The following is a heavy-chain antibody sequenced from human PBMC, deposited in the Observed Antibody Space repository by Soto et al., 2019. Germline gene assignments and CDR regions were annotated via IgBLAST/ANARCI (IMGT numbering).Heavy chain of an antibody. CDR2: IYYSGST. J-gene: IGHJ6*02. CDR1: GGSISSYY. V-gene: IGHV4-59*08. Sequence: SETLSLTCTVSGGSISSYYWSWIRQPPGKGLEWIGYIYYSGSTNYNPSLKSRVTISVDTSKNQFSLKLSSVTAADTAVYYCARLQHSGSGSYYHYYYYYGMDVWGQGTTVTVSS. D-gene: IGHD3-10*01. CDR3: ARLQHSGSGSYYHYYYYYGMDV.